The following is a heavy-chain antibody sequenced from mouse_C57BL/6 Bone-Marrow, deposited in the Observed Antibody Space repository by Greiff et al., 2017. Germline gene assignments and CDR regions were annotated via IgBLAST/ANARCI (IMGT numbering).Heavy chain of an antibody. CDR3: ARALLCYDGCDD. D-gene: IGHD2-12*01. J-gene: IGHJ2*01. V-gene: IGHV5-4*03. CDR2: ISDGGSYT. CDR1: GFTFSSYA. Sequence: DVMLVESGGGLVKPGGSLKLSCAASGFTFSSYAMSWVRQTPEKRLEWVAPISDGGSYTYYPDNVKGRFTISRDNAKNNLYLQMSNLKSEDTAMYYCARALLCYDGCDDWGKGTTLTVSS.